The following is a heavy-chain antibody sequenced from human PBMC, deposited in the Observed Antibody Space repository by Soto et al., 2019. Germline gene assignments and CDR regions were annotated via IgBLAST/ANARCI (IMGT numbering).Heavy chain of an antibody. V-gene: IGHV4-30-4*01. CDR3: ASNSYGYTFYAY. CDR2: IFYSGST. Sequence: QVQLQESGPGLVKPSQTLSLTCTVSGGSISSGDYYWSWIRQPPGKGLEWIGYIFYSGSTYYNPSLKSRVTISVDPSKNQYSLKLSSVTAADTAVYYCASNSYGYTFYAYWGQGTLVTVSS. D-gene: IGHD5-18*01. J-gene: IGHJ4*02. CDR1: GGSISSGDYY.